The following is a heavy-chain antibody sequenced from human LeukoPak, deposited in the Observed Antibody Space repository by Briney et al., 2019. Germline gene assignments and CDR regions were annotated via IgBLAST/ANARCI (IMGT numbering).Heavy chain of an antibody. CDR3: ARERHCSSTSCTPLGY. D-gene: IGHD2-2*01. CDR2: INPSSGST. J-gene: IGHJ4*02. CDR1: GYTFTNYY. V-gene: IGHV1-46*01. Sequence: ASVKVSCKASGYTFTNYYMHWVRQAPGHGLEWMGVINPSSGSTFYAQKFLGRVTMTRDTSTSTLYMELSSLRSEDTAVYYCARERHCSSTSCTPLGYWGQGTLVTVSS.